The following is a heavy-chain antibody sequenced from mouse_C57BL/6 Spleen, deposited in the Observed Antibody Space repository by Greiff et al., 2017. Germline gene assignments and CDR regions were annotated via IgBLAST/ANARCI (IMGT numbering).Heavy chain of an antibody. V-gene: IGHV3-1*01. J-gene: IGHJ3*01. CDR2: ISYSGST. D-gene: IGHD4-1*01. CDR3: ARATNWDWFAY. Sequence: EVKLMESGPGMVKPSQSLSLTCTVTGYSITSGYDWHWIRHFPGNKLEWMGYISYSGSTNYNPSLKSRISITHDTSKNHFFLKLNSVTTEDTATYYCARATNWDWFAYWGQGTLVTVSA. CDR1: GYSITSGYD.